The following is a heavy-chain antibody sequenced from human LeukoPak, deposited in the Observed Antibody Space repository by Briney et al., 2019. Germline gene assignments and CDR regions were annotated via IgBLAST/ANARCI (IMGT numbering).Heavy chain of an antibody. Sequence: SETLSLTCTVSGGSISSYYWSWIRQPPGKGLEWIGYIYYSGSTNYNPSLKSRVTISVDTSKNQFSLKLSSVTAADTAVYYCAREYSSGWYAWFDPWGQGTLVTVSS. D-gene: IGHD6-19*01. J-gene: IGHJ5*02. CDR3: AREYSSGWYAWFDP. CDR2: IYYSGST. CDR1: GGSISSYY. V-gene: IGHV4-59*01.